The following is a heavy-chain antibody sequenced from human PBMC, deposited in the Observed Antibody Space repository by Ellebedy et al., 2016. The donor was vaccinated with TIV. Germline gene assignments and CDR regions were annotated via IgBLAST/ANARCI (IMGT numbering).Heavy chain of an antibody. CDR1: GFSISSGYY. Sequence: SETLSLXXSVSGFSISSGYYWAWTRQSPGRGLECMITIYQTESTYYNPSLKSRLTVPVDMSKNQFSLHLRSVTAADSAVHYCARGTDWFDPWGSGILVTVSS. CDR3: ARGTDWFDP. J-gene: IGHJ5*02. CDR2: IYQTEST. V-gene: IGHV4-38-2*02.